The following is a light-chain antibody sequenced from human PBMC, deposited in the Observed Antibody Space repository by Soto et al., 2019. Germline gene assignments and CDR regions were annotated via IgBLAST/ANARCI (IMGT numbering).Light chain of an antibody. J-gene: IGKJ4*01. CDR3: QHRSNWPPT. CDR1: KSVSSY. CDR2: DAS. Sequence: IVLTQSPATLSLSPGERATLSCRASKSVSSYLAWYQQKPGQAPRLLIYDASNRATGIPARFSGSGSGTDFTLTISILEPEDFAVYYCQHRSNWPPTFGGGTKVEIK. V-gene: IGKV3-11*01.